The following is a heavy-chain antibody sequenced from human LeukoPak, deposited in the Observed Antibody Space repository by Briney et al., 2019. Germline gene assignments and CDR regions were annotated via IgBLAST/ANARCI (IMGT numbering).Heavy chain of an antibody. J-gene: IGHJ4*02. D-gene: IGHD1-26*01. CDR1: GFPFSSYA. CDR2: VHGGGNKI. V-gene: IGHV3-74*01. CDR3: ARARVGDPTDY. Sequence: GGSLRLSCAASGFPFSSYAMYWVRQAPGEGLVWVSRVHGGGNKIGYADFVEGRFTISRDNAKNTLYLEMSSLRREDTAVYYCARARVGDPTDYWGQGTLVTVSS.